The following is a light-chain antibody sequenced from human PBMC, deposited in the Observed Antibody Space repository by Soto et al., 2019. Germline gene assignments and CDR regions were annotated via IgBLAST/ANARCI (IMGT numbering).Light chain of an antibody. Sequence: QPVLTQPPSVSGAPGQRVTISCTGSSSNIGANHDVHWYQQLPGTAPKLLMYANSNRPSGVPDRFSGSKSGTSASLAITGLQAEDEADYYCQSYDSSLSGYVFGTGTKLTVL. CDR3: QSYDSSLSGYV. V-gene: IGLV1-40*01. CDR1: SSNIGANHD. J-gene: IGLJ1*01. CDR2: ANS.